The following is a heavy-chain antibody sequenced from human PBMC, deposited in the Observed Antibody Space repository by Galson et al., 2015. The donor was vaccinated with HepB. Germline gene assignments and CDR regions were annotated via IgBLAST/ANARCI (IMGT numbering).Heavy chain of an antibody. CDR3: AKGRSSRGFDY. CDR2: ISGSGGST. J-gene: IGHJ4*02. CDR1: GFTFSSYA. D-gene: IGHD6-13*01. V-gene: IGHV3-23*01. Sequence: SLRLSCAASGFTFSSYAMSWVHQAPGKGLEWVSAISGSGGSTYYADSVKGRFTISRDNSKNTLYLQMNSLRAENTAVYYCAKGRSSRGFDYWGQGTLVTVSS.